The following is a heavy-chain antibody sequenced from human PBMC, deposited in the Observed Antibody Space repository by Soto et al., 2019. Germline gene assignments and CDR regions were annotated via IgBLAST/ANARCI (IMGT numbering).Heavy chain of an antibody. D-gene: IGHD6-13*01. CDR2: ISDSGNT. CDR1: GGSIIPSGGSF. CDR3: ARPELMAGMAGRNPIYNWFDP. V-gene: IGHV4-39*01. J-gene: IGHJ5*02. Sequence: SETLSLTCPVSGGSIIPSGGSFWGWIRQPPGKGLEWIGIISDSGNTYYNPSLKSRVTMSVDTSKNRFSLTLTSLTATDTAVYYCARPELMAGMAGRNPIYNWFDPWGQGALVTVAS.